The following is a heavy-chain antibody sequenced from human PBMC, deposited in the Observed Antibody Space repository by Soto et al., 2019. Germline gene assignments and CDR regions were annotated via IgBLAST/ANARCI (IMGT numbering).Heavy chain of an antibody. V-gene: IGHV4-59*01. Sequence: SETLSLTCIISGYSPSNYYSILIRQSPGKGLEWIGYISYSGNTNYNPSLKSRVTISVDTSKDQLSLKVTSVTAADTAMYYCACLRGKRGRPIDYWGQGTQVTVSS. CDR3: ACLRGKRGRPIDY. J-gene: IGHJ4*02. CDR2: ISYSGNT. CDR1: GYSPSNYY. D-gene: IGHD2-15*01.